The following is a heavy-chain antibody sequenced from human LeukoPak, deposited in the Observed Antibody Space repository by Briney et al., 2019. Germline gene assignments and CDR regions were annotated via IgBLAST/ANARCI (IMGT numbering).Heavy chain of an antibody. J-gene: IGHJ3*02. CDR1: GGSISSGGYS. CDR3: ASQYCSSTSCYGDAFDI. CDR2: IYHSGST. V-gene: IGHV4-30-2*01. Sequence: PSETLSLTCAVSGGSISSGGYSWSWIRQPPGKGLEWIGYIYHSGSTYYNPSLKSRVTISVDRSKNQFSLKLSSVTAADTAVYYCASQYCSSTSCYGDAFDIWGQGTMVTVSS. D-gene: IGHD2-2*01.